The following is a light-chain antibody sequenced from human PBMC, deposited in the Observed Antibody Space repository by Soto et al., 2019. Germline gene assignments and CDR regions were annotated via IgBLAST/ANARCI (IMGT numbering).Light chain of an antibody. V-gene: IGLV2-14*01. J-gene: IGLJ2*01. Sequence: QSALTQPASVSGSPGQSITISCTGTSSDVGGYNYVSWYQQHPGKAPKLMIYDVSNRPSGVSNRFSGSKSGNTASLTISELQAEDEADYYCSSYTSISTLDVVFGGGTKLTV. CDR3: SSYTSISTLDVV. CDR1: SSDVGGYNY. CDR2: DVS.